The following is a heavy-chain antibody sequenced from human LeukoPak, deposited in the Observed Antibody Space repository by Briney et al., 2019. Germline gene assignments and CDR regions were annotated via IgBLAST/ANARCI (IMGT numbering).Heavy chain of an antibody. Sequence: GGSLRLSCAASGFTVSSNYMSWVRQAPGKGLGWVSVIYSGGSTYYADSVKGRFTISRDNSKNTLYLQMNSLRAEDTAVYYCARAEGSSWYGYDYWGQGTLVTVSS. V-gene: IGHV3-66*01. J-gene: IGHJ4*02. CDR1: GFTVSSNY. CDR2: IYSGGST. CDR3: ARAEGSSWYGYDY. D-gene: IGHD6-13*01.